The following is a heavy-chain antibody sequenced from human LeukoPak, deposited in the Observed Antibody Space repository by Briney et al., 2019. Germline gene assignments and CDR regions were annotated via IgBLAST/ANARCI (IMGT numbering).Heavy chain of an antibody. CDR2: IIPIFGTA. CDR3: ARHHYDYAFDI. Sequence: ASVKVSCKASGGTFSSYAISWVRQAPGQGLEWMGGIIPIFGTANYAQKFQGRVTITTDESTSTAYMELSSLRSEDTAVYYCARHHYDYAFDIWGQGTMVAVSS. V-gene: IGHV1-69*05. CDR1: GGTFSSYA. D-gene: IGHD3-22*01. J-gene: IGHJ3*02.